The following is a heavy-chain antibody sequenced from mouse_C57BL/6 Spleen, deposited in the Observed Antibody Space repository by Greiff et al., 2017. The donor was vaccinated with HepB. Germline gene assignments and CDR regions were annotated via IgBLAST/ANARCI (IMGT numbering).Heavy chain of an antibody. Sequence: EVKLVESGGGLVQPGGSMKLSCVASGFTFSNYWMNWVRQSPEKGLEWVAQIRLKSDNYATHYAESVKGRFTISRDDSKSSVYLQMNNLRAEDTGIYYCTGEVVGFDYWGQGTTLTVSS. CDR2: IRLKSDNYAT. V-gene: IGHV6-3*01. D-gene: IGHD1-1*01. J-gene: IGHJ2*01. CDR1: GFTFSNYW. CDR3: TGEVVGFDY.